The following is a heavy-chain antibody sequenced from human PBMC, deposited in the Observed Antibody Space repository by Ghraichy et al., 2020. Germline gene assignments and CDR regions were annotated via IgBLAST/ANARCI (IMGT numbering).Heavy chain of an antibody. D-gene: IGHD3-10*01. CDR3: ARTLGDYGMDV. V-gene: IGHV1-69*04. Sequence: SVKVSCKPSGGTFSSSVISWVRQAPGQGLEWMGRIIPSLDITNYAQKFQGRVTITADKSTNTAYMELSSLRSEDSAMYYCARTLGDYGMDVWGQGTTVTVSS. CDR1: GGTFSSSV. CDR2: IIPSLDIT. J-gene: IGHJ6*02.